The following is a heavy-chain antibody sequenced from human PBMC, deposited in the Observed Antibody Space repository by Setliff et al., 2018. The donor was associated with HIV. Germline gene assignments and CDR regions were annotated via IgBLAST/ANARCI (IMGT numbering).Heavy chain of an antibody. CDR2: IYWDDDK. V-gene: IGHV2-5*02. CDR1: GFSLSTSGVG. D-gene: IGHD5-18*01. CDR3: AHTVDTAMALYFDY. J-gene: IGHJ4*02. Sequence: SGPTLVNPTQTLTLTCTFSGFSLSTSGVGVGWIRQPPGKALEWLALIYWDDDKRYSPSLKSRLTITKDTSKNQVVLAMTNMDPVDTATYYCAHTVDTAMALYFDYWGQGTLVTVSS.